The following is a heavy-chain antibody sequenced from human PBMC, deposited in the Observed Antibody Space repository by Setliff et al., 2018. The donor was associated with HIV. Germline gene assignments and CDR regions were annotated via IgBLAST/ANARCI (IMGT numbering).Heavy chain of an antibody. CDR2: ISSSSSYI. J-gene: IGHJ4*02. CDR1: GFTFSSYS. CDR3: ATFRIAESPY. Sequence: GESLKISCAASGFTFSSYSMNWVRQAPGKGLEWVSSISSSSSYIYYADSVKGRFTISRDNAKNSLYLQMNSLRAEDTAVYYCATFRIAESPYWGQGTLVTAPQ. V-gene: IGHV3-21*01. D-gene: IGHD6-13*01.